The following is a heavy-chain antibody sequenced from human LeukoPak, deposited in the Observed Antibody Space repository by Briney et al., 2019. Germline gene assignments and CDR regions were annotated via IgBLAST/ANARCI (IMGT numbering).Heavy chain of an antibody. D-gene: IGHD4-17*01. CDR2: IYTSGST. CDR3: ARDRIATVNNWFDP. Sequence: PSETLSLTCNVSGGSISSYYWSWIRQPAGGGLEWIGRIYTSGSTNYNPSLKGRVAMSVDTSKNQFSLKLSAVTAADTAVYYCARDRIATVNNWFDPWGQGTLVTVSS. J-gene: IGHJ5*02. CDR1: GGSISSYY. V-gene: IGHV4-4*07.